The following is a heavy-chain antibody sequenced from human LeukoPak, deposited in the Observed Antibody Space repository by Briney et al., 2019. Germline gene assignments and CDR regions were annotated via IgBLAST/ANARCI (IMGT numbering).Heavy chain of an antibody. D-gene: IGHD3-9*01. V-gene: IGHV3-64*01. Sequence: PEGSLRLSCAASGFTFSSYAMHWVRQAPGKGLEYVSAISSNGGSTYYANSVKGRFTISRDNSKNTLYLQMGSLRAEDMAVYYCARGGSRYFDWLLSAFDYWGQGTLVTVSS. J-gene: IGHJ4*02. CDR2: ISSNGGST. CDR1: GFTFSSYA. CDR3: ARGGSRYFDWLLSAFDY.